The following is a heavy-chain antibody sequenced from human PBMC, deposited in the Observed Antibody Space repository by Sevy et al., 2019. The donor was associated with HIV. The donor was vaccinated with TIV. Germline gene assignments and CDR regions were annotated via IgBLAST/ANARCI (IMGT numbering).Heavy chain of an antibody. Sequence: GGSLRLSCAASGFSLDDYAMHWVRQSSGKGLEWVAGISWNSGSIGYADSVKGRFTISRDNARKALYLQMNNMGSEDTALYYWARDIGAGSNSETSSPPFFFYYFDSWGQGTLVTVSS. CDR1: GFSLDDYA. D-gene: IGHD1-26*01. V-gene: IGHV3-9*01. CDR2: ISWNSGSI. CDR3: ARDIGAGSNSETSSPPFFFYYFDS. J-gene: IGHJ4*02.